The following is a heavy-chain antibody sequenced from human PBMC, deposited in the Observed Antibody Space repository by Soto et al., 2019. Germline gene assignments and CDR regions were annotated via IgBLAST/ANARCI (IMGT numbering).Heavy chain of an antibody. D-gene: IGHD1-1*01. CDR1: GGSISSYY. Sequence: SETLSLTCTESGGSISSYYWSWIRQPPGKGLEWIGYIYYSGSTNYNPSLKSRVTISVDTSKNQFSLKLSSVTAADTAVYYCARHSNPPWNNFDYWGQGTLVTVSS. CDR3: ARHSNPPWNNFDY. J-gene: IGHJ4*02. V-gene: IGHV4-59*08. CDR2: IYYSGST.